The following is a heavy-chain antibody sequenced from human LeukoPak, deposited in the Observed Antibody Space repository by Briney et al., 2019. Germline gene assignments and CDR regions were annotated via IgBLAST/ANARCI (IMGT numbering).Heavy chain of an antibody. J-gene: IGHJ4*02. CDR2: INGDGSNS. D-gene: IGHD3-16*01. V-gene: IGHV3-74*01. Sequence: GGSLRLSCVASGFTFTTYWMHWVRQAPGKGLVWVSRINGDGSNSNYADSVKGRFTFSRDNARNTLYLQMNGLRAEDTALYYCARTSPTSHFDFWGQGTLVTVSS. CDR1: GFTFTTYW. CDR3: ARTSPTSHFDF.